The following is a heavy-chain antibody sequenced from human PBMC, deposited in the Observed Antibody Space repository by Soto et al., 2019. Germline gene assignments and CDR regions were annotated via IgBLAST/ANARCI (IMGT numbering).Heavy chain of an antibody. J-gene: IGHJ5*02. V-gene: IGHV4-39*07. CDR1: GVSIGTSGDY. D-gene: IGHD3-10*01. CDR2: VYRTGSV. Sequence: SETLHLTCTVTGVSIGTSGDYCGWVRPPPGKGLEWIGSVYRTGSVYYNPSLYNPSLESRLSITVDTSKNQFSLKLSSVTAADTAVYYCARGLDFYGSGPKGNWFDPWGQGTLVTVSS. CDR3: ARGLDFYGSGPKGNWFDP.